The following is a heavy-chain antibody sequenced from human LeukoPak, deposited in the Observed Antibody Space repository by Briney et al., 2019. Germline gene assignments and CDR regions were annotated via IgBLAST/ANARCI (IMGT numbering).Heavy chain of an antibody. V-gene: IGHV3-23*01. D-gene: IGHD3-3*01. CDR2: ISDTGGST. CDR1: GFTFSRFA. J-gene: IGHJ4*02. Sequence: PGGSLRLSCAASGFTFSRFAMTWVRQAPGEGMEWVSTISDTGGSTFYADSVKGRFTISRDNSKNTLSLQMNSLRADDTATYYCARSDFWSGYYSAYWGQGTLVTVSS. CDR3: ARSDFWSGYYSAY.